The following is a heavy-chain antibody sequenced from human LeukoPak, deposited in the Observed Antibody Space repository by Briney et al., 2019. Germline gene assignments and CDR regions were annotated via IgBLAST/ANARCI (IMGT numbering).Heavy chain of an antibody. D-gene: IGHD3-10*01. V-gene: IGHV3-30*18. J-gene: IGHJ6*02. CDR2: ISYDGCNK. CDR3: AKDMVRAIRASAPFFYYYYGMDV. CDR1: GFTFSSYG. Sequence: GGYLRLSCAGTGFTFSSYGMHWVRQAPGKGLEGVAVISYDGCNKYYADSVNGRFTMSRDNSKNTLYLQMNSLGDEDSAVYYCAKDMVRAIRASAPFFYYYYGMDVWGQGTTVTVSS.